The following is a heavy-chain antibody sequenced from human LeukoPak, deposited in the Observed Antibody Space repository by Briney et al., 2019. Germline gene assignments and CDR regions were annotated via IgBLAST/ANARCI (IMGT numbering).Heavy chain of an antibody. CDR3: ARFYSGSYSRVFDY. V-gene: IGHV4-39*07. Sequence: SETLSLTCTVSGGSISSSSYYWGWIRQPPGKGLEWIGSIHYSGSTYYNPSLKSRVTISVDTSKNQFSLKLSSVTAADTAVYYCARFYSGSYSRVFDYWGQGTLVTVSS. CDR2: IHYSGST. J-gene: IGHJ4*02. CDR1: GGSISSSSYY. D-gene: IGHD1-26*01.